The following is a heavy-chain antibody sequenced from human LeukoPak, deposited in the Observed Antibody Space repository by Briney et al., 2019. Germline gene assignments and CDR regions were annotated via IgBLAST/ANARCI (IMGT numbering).Heavy chain of an antibody. V-gene: IGHV1-18*01. CDR1: GHTFTSYG. CDR2: ISTYNGNT. D-gene: IGHD2-2*01. CDR3: ARDLWNYVVVVPAAGSWFDP. Sequence: ASVKVSCKTSGHTFTSYGISWVRPAPGQGLEWMGWISTYNGNTNYPQKVQGRVTMTTDTSTSTAYMELRSLRSDDTAVYYCARDLWNYVVVVPAAGSWFDPWGQGTLVTVSS. J-gene: IGHJ5*02.